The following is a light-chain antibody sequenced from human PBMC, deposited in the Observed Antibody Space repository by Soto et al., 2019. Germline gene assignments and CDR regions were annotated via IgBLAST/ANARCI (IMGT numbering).Light chain of an antibody. CDR1: SSDVGSYNL. V-gene: IGLV2-23*01. J-gene: IGLJ3*02. CDR3: ASWDDILNGWV. Sequence: QSALTQPASVSGSPGQSITISCTGTSSDVGSYNLVSWYQQHPGKAPKLMIYEGSKRPSGVSNRFSGSKSGNTASLTISGLQAEDEADYYCASWDDILNGWVFGGGTKVTVL. CDR2: EGS.